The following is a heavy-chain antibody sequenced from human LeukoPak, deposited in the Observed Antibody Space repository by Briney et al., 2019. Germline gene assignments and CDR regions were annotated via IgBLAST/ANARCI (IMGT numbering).Heavy chain of an antibody. J-gene: IGHJ4*02. CDR2: ISGSGGST. Sequence: PGRSLRLSCAASGYTFSSYAMSWVLQAPGKGLEWVSAISGSGGSTYYADSVKGRFTISRDNSKNTLYLQMNSLRAEDTAVYYCAKSPSGGIVTALDYWGQGTLVTVSS. V-gene: IGHV3-23*01. CDR1: GYTFSSYA. D-gene: IGHD2-15*01. CDR3: AKSPSGGIVTALDY.